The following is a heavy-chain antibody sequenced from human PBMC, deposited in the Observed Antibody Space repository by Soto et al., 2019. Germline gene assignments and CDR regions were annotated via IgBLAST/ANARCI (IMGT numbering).Heavy chain of an antibody. CDR3: ARENDYGSGRKVFDY. CDR2: ISGSGSRT. D-gene: IGHD6-19*01. V-gene: IGHV3-23*01. J-gene: IGHJ4*02. CDR1: GFTFTNYA. Sequence: DVQLWESGGGLVQPGGSLGLSCAASGFTFTNYAVSWVRQAPGKGLEWVSAISGSGSRTYYADSVKGRFTISRDNSKNTVYLQMNSLRAEDTAVYYCARENDYGSGRKVFDYWRQGTLVTVSS.